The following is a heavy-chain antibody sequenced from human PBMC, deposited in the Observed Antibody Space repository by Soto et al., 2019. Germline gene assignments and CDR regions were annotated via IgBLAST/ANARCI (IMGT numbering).Heavy chain of an antibody. D-gene: IGHD1-26*01. J-gene: IGHJ1*01. CDR1: RYTFTGYY. CDR2: INPNSGDT. V-gene: IGHV1-2*02. Sequence: ASVTVSRQASRYTFTGYYMHRLRQAPGQGLEWMGWINPNSGDTNYAQKFQGRVTMTRDTSISTACMVLGGVRADYSAVYYCARHGCSGSYSDWGQGTLVTVSS. CDR3: ARHGCSGSYSD.